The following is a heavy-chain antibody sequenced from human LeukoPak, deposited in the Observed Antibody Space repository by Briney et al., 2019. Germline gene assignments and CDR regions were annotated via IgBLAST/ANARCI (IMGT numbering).Heavy chain of an antibody. CDR2: IWYDGSNK. D-gene: IGHD3-16*02. CDR3: AKELVWGSYRYYFDY. J-gene: IGHJ4*02. CDR1: GFTFSSYG. V-gene: IGHV3-33*06. Sequence: GGSLRLSCAASGFTFSSYGMHWVRQAPGKGLEWVVVIWYDGSNKYYADSVKGRFTISRDNSKNTLYLQMNSLRAEDTAVYYCAKELVWGSYRYYFDYWGRGTLVTVSS.